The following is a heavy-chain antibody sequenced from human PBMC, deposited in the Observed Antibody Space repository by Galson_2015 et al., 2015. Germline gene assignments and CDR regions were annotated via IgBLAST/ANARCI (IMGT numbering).Heavy chain of an antibody. V-gene: IGHV3-33*01. Sequence: SLRLSCAASGFTFSSYGMHWVRQAPGKGLEWVAVIWYDGSNKYYADSVKGRFTISRDNAKNTLYLQMNSLRAEDTAVYYCAREYYYDRGGYYGDYFDYWGQGTLVTASS. CDR1: GFTFSSYG. CDR3: AREYYYDRGGYYGDYFDY. J-gene: IGHJ4*02. D-gene: IGHD3-22*01. CDR2: IWYDGSNK.